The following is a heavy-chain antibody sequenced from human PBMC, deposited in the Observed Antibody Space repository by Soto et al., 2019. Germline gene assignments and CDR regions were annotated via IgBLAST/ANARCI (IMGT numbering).Heavy chain of an antibody. J-gene: IGHJ5*02. D-gene: IGHD6-13*01. V-gene: IGHV1-2*02. CDR3: ASIAAAGTEYYWFDP. Sequence: ASVKVSCKASGYTFTGYYMHWVRQAPGQGLEWMGWINPNSGGTNYARKFQGRVTMTRDTSISTAYMELSRLRSDDTAVYYCASIAAAGTEYYWFDPWGQGTLVTVS. CDR1: GYTFTGYY. CDR2: INPNSGGT.